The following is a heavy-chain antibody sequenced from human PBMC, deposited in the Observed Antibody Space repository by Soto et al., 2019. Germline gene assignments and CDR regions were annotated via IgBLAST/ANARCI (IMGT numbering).Heavy chain of an antibody. V-gene: IGHV3-11*06. CDR1: GFSFSDYY. CDR2: ISSSGSYT. CDR3: AKVVRYYYYGMDV. J-gene: IGHJ6*02. Sequence: PGGSLRLSCAASGFSFSDYYMSWIRQAPGKGLEWVSYISSSGSYTNYADSVEGRFTISRDNAKNSLYLQMSSLRAEDTAVYYCAKVVRYYYYGMDVWGQGTTVTVSS. D-gene: IGHD4-17*01.